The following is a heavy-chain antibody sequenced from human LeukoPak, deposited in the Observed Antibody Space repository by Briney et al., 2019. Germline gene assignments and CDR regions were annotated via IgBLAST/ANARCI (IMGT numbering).Heavy chain of an antibody. J-gene: IGHJ4*02. Sequence: GGSLRLSCAASGFTFSSYWMSWVRQAPGKGLEWVANIKQDGSEKYYVDSVKGRFTISRDNAKNSLYLQMNSLRAEDTAVYYCAKDVDFWSGRGYFDYWGQGTLVTVSS. D-gene: IGHD3-3*01. CDR3: AKDVDFWSGRGYFDY. CDR2: IKQDGSEK. V-gene: IGHV3-7*03. CDR1: GFTFSSYW.